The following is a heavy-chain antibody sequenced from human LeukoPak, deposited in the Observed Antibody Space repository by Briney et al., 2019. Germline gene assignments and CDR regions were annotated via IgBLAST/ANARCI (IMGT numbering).Heavy chain of an antibody. Sequence: LETLSLTCAVYGGASSGYYGTWMRQAPGKGLEWIGEIDHQGSTNYNPSLKSRVTISVDTSKSQFSLRLSSVTAADTAVYYCAWTRDGYLRYWGQGTLVSVSS. J-gene: IGHJ4*02. CDR1: GGASSGYY. CDR3: AWTRDGYLRY. CDR2: IDHQGST. V-gene: IGHV4-34*01. D-gene: IGHD5-24*01.